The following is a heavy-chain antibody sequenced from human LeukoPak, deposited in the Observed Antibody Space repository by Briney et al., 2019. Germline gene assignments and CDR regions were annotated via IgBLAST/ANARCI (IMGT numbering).Heavy chain of an antibody. Sequence: ASVKVSCKASGYTFTSYGISWVRQAPGQGLEWMGWISAYNGNTNYAQKLQGRVTMTTDTSTSTAYMELRSLRSDDTAVYYCARESHSSSLNWFDPWGQGTLVTVSS. J-gene: IGHJ5*02. V-gene: IGHV1-18*01. D-gene: IGHD6-13*01. CDR1: GYTFTSYG. CDR2: ISAYNGNT. CDR3: ARESHSSSLNWFDP.